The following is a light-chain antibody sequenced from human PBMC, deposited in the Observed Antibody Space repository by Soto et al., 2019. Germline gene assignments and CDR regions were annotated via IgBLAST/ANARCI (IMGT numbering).Light chain of an antibody. Sequence: EIVMTQSPATLSVSPGERATLSCRASQCVSSNLAWYQQKPGQAPRLLIYGASTRATGIPAGFSGSGSGTEFTLTISSLQSEDFAVYYCQQYNNWPWTFGQGIKMELK. J-gene: IGKJ1*01. CDR3: QQYNNWPWT. CDR2: GAS. V-gene: IGKV3-15*01. CDR1: QCVSSN.